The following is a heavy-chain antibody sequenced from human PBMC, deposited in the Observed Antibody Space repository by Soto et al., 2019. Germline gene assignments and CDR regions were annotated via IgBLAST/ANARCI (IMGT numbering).Heavy chain of an antibody. CDR3: AKNGATYYDSSGYLDY. CDR1: GFTFSSYA. J-gene: IGHJ4*02. V-gene: IGHV3-23*01. D-gene: IGHD3-22*01. Sequence: GGSLRLSCAASGFTFSSYAMSWVRQAPGKGLEWVSAISGSGGSTYYADSVKGRFTISRDNSKNTLYLQMNSLRAEDTAVYYCAKNGATYYDSSGYLDYWGQGTLVTVSS. CDR2: ISGSGGST.